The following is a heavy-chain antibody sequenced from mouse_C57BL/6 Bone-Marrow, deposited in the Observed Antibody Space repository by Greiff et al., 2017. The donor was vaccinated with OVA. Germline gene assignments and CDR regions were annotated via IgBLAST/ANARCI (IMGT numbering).Heavy chain of an antibody. CDR2: INPGSGGT. V-gene: IGHV1-54*01. D-gene: IGHD1-1*01. J-gene: IGHJ4*01. CDR3: ARPSSVVATEGGMDY. Sequence: QVQLKESGAELVRPGTSVKVSCKASGYAFTNYLIEWVKQRPGQGLEWIGVINPGSGGTNYNEKFKGKATLTADKSSSTAYMQLSSLTSEDSAVYFCARPSSVVATEGGMDYWGQGTSVTVSS. CDR1: GYAFTNYL.